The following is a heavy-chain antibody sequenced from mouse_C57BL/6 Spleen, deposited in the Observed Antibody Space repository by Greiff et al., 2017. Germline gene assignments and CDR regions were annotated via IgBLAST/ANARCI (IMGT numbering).Heavy chain of an antibody. V-gene: IGHV1-50*01. Sequence: VQLQQPGAELVKPGASVKLSCKASGYTFTSYWMQWVKQRPGQGLEWIGEIDPSDSYTNYNQKFKGKATLTVDTSSSTAYMQLSSLTSEDSAVYYCARLPLYDYDEGGFAYWGQGTLVTVAA. J-gene: IGHJ3*01. CDR1: GYTFTSYW. CDR2: IDPSDSYT. D-gene: IGHD2-4*01. CDR3: ARLPLYDYDEGGFAY.